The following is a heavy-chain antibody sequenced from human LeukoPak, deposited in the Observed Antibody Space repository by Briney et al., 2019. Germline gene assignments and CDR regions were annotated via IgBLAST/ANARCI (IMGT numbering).Heavy chain of an antibody. Sequence: PGGSLRLSCAASGFTFSTYSMSWVRQAPGKGLEWVSVISGGGSITYYADSVKGRFTMSRDNSKNTLYLQMNSLRDEDTAVYYCATNSLRIDFGVYWGQGTLVTVSS. J-gene: IGHJ4*02. CDR1: GFTFSTYS. CDR2: ISGGGSIT. D-gene: IGHD1-14*01. V-gene: IGHV3-23*01. CDR3: ATNSLRIDFGVY.